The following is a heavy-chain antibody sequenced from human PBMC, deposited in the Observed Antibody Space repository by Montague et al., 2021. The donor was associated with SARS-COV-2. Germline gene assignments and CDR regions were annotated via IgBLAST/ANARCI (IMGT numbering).Heavy chain of an antibody. CDR1: GFTFSSYA. V-gene: IGHV3-30*04. CDR2: ISYDGSNK. D-gene: IGHD1-26*01. CDR3: ARVRGGSYYYGMDV. Sequence: SLRLSCAASGFTFSSYAMHWVRQAPGKGLEWVAVISYDGSNKYYADSVKGRFTISRDNSKNTLYLQMNSLRAEDTAVYYCARVRGGSYYYGMDVWGQGTTVTVSS. J-gene: IGHJ6*02.